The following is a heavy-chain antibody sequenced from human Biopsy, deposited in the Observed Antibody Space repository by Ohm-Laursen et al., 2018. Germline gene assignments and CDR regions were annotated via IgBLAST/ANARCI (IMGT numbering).Heavy chain of an antibody. V-gene: IGHV4-61*01. Sequence: SETLSLTCTVSGASVSSGSYDWSWIRQPPGKGLEWIGNIYNDVSTKYNPSPRSRVTISADKSANQFSLKLRSVTAADTAVYYCARGYAVLYEAFDFWGQGTVVTVAS. CDR2: IYNDVST. D-gene: IGHD5/OR15-5a*01. CDR1: GASVSSGSYD. CDR3: ARGYAVLYEAFDF. J-gene: IGHJ3*01.